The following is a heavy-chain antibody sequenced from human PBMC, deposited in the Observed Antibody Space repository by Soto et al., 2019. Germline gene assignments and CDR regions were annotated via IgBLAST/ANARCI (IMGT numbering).Heavy chain of an antibody. CDR1: GGSISSGGYY. J-gene: IGHJ6*02. D-gene: IGHD1-26*01. CDR3: ARDTTPGYYYGMDV. V-gene: IGHV4-31*03. CDR2: IYYSGST. Sequence: PSETLSLTCTVSGGSISSGGYYWSWIRQHPGKGLEWIGYIYYSGSTYYNPSLKSRVTISVDTSKNQFSLKLSSVTAADTAVYYCARDTTPGYYYGMDVWGQGTTVTVSS.